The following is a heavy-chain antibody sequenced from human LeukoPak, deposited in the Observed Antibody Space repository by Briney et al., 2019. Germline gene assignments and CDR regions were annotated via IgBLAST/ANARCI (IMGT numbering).Heavy chain of an antibody. J-gene: IGHJ4*02. V-gene: IGHV3-30*02. D-gene: IGHD3-10*01. CDR1: GFTFNTYS. Sequence: PGGSLRLSCAASGFTFNTYSMNWVRQAPGKGLEWVAFIRYDGSNKDYADSVKGRFTISRDNSKNTLYLQMNSLRAEDTAVYYCAKLVDGSGSDYYFDYWGQGTLVTVSS. CDR2: IRYDGSNK. CDR3: AKLVDGSGSDYYFDY.